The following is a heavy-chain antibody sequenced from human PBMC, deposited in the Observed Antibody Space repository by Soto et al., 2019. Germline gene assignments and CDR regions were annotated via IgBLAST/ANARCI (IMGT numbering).Heavy chain of an antibody. CDR1: GFTCSSYS. J-gene: IGHJ3*02. V-gene: IGHV3-21*01. Sequence: EVPLVESGGGLVKPGGSLRLSCAASGFTCSSYSMNGVRQAPGKGLEWVSSISSSSSYIYYADSVKGRFTISRDNAKNSLYLQMNSLRAEDTAVYYCARDSRRATRAFDNWGQGTMVTVSS. CDR2: ISSSSSYI. CDR3: ARDSRRATRAFDN.